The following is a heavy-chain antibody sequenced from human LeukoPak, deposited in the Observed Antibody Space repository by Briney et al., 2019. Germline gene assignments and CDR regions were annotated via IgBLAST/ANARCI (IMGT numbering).Heavy chain of an antibody. Sequence: GGSLRLSCVASGFTFDDHAMHWVRQAPGKGLEWVSGISWNSNNKAYVDSVRGRFTISRDNAKNTLYLQMNSLRAEDTAVYYCARDHIWRGLPQDPYYFDYWGQGTLVTVSS. CDR3: ARDHIWRGLPQDPYYFDY. CDR2: ISWNSNNK. CDR1: GFTFDDHA. J-gene: IGHJ4*02. V-gene: IGHV3-9*01. D-gene: IGHD3-16*01.